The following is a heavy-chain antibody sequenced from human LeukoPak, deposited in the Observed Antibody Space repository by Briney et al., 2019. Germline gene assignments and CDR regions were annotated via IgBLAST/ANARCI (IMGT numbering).Heavy chain of an antibody. J-gene: IGHJ6*02. Sequence: GGSLRLSCVAPGFTFSSYWMNWARQAPGKGLEWVASINHNGNVNYYVDSVKGRFTISGDNAKNSLYLQMSNLRAEDTAVYFCARGGGLDVWGQGATVTVSS. CDR2: INHNGNVN. V-gene: IGHV3-7*03. D-gene: IGHD3-16*01. CDR3: ARGGGLDV. CDR1: GFTFSSYW.